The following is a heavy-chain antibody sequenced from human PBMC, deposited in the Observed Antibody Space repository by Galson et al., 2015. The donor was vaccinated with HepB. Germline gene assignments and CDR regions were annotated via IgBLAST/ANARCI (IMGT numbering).Heavy chain of an antibody. CDR1: GHTFTGYF. J-gene: IGHJ5*02. Sequence: SVKVSCKASGHTFTGYFIHWVRQAPGQGLEWMGRINPKSGGTNPAQKFRGRLTMTRDTSISTTYMELRSLTSDDTAVYYCARENWFDPWGQGTLVTVSS. V-gene: IGHV1-2*06. CDR3: ARENWFDP. CDR2: INPKSGGT.